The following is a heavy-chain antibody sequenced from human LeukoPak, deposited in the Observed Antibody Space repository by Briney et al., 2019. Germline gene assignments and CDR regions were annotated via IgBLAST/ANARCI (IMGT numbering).Heavy chain of an antibody. J-gene: IGHJ4*02. V-gene: IGHV3-53*04. CDR1: GFTVSTNY. Sequence: PGGSLRLSCAASGFTVSTNYMTWVRQAPGKGLEWVSVIHSGGGTFYADSVKSRFTTSRHSSNNTLDLQMNSLRAEDTAVYYCARGPGGFEEDWGQGTLVTVSS. CDR3: ARGPGGFEED. CDR2: IHSGGGT. D-gene: IGHD3-16*01.